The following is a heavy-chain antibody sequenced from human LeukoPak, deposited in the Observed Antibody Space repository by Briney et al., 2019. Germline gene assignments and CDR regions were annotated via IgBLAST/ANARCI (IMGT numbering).Heavy chain of an antibody. CDR2: ISGSGGST. CDR1: GFTFSSYA. D-gene: IGHD3-10*01. J-gene: IGHJ4*02. Sequence: GGSLRLSCAASGFTFSSYALSWVRQAPGKGLEWVSAISGSGGSTYYADSVKGRFTISRDNSKNTLYLQMNSLRAEDTAVYYCARDGHYYGSGSRRGDYWGQGTLVTVSS. V-gene: IGHV3-23*01. CDR3: ARDGHYYGSGSRRGDY.